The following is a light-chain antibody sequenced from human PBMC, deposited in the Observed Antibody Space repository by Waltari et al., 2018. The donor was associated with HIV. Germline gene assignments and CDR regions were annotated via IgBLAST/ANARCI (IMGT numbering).Light chain of an antibody. CDR2: GNS. J-gene: IGLJ3*02. V-gene: IGLV1-40*01. Sequence: QSVLTQPPSVSGAPGQRVTISRTGSRSNLRAGCYVHWYQQLPGTAPKLLIYGNSNRPSGVPDRFSGSKSGTSASLAITGLQAEDEADYYCQSYDSSLRVFGGGTKLTVL. CDR1: RSNLRAGCY. CDR3: QSYDSSLRV.